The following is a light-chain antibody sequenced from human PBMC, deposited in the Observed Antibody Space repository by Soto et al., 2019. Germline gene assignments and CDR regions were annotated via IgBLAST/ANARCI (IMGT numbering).Light chain of an antibody. CDR2: AAY. CDR1: QSVRTN. CDR3: QQRRNWPPT. Sequence: EVVMTQSPATLSVSPGETVTLSCRASQSVRTNLAWYQQKAGQAPRLLISAAYTRATGFPARFSGSGSGTEFTLTISSLEPEDFAIYYCQQRRNWPPTFGQGTKVEIK. V-gene: IGKV3-15*01. J-gene: IGKJ1*01.